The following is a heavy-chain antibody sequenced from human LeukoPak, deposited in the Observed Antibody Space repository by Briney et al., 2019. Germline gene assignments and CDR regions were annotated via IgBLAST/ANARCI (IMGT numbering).Heavy chain of an antibody. Sequence: GGSLRLSCAASGFTFSSYWMHWVRQAPGKGLVWVSRINGDGGSTTYADSVKGRFTISRDNAKNSLYLQMNSLRAEDTAVYYCARDRTMYSSSAHGYWGQGTLVTVSS. CDR3: ARDRTMYSSSAHGY. V-gene: IGHV3-74*01. CDR1: GFTFSSYW. D-gene: IGHD6-13*01. J-gene: IGHJ4*02. CDR2: INGDGGST.